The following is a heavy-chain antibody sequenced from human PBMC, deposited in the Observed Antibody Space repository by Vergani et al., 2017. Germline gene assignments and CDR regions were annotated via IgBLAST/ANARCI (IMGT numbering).Heavy chain of an antibody. D-gene: IGHD3-9*01. CDR2: INPSGGHT. CDR3: ARGDYVILTGYRY. Sequence: QVQVVQSGAEVKKSGASVKVSCKTSGYTFSNYYMPWVRQAPGQGLEWMGIINPSGGHTNYAQKFQGRVTMTRDTSKSTVYMELSSLRSEDTAIYYWARGDYVILTGYRYWGQGTVVTVSA. CDR1: GYTFSNYY. V-gene: IGHV1-46*03. J-gene: IGHJ4*02.